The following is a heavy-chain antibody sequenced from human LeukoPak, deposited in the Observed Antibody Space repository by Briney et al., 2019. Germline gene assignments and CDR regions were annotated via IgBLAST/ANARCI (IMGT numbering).Heavy chain of an antibody. CDR1: GFTFSSYW. D-gene: IGHD2-2*01. V-gene: IGHV3-74*01. CDR2: INSDGSST. J-gene: IGHJ4*02. CDR3: AHLSGYCSGTSCYA. Sequence: GGSLRLSCAASGFTFSSYWMHWVRQAPGKGLVWVSRINSDGSSTSYADSVKGRFTISRDNAKNTLYLQMNSLRAEDTAVYYCAHLSGYCSGTSCYAWGQGTLVTVSS.